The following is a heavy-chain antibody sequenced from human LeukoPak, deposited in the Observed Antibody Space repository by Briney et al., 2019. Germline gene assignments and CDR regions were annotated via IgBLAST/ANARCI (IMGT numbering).Heavy chain of an antibody. CDR2: ISWNSNSI. Sequence: GGSLRLSCAASGFSFDDYAMHWVRQGPGKGLEWVSGISWNSNSIGYADSVKGRFTISRDNAKNYLYLQMNSLRPEDTALYYCTKDSRWLQLYIRGAYFDFWGQGTLVNVSS. J-gene: IGHJ4*02. CDR3: TKDSRWLQLYIRGAYFDF. V-gene: IGHV3-9*01. D-gene: IGHD5-24*01. CDR1: GFSFDDYA.